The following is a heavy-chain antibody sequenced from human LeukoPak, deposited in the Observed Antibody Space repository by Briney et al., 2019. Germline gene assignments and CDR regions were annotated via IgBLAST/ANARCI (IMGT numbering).Heavy chain of an antibody. J-gene: IGHJ6*02. CDR3: ARGVVPEYYYYGMDV. D-gene: IGHD2-15*01. CDR1: GYTFTGYH. Sequence: SVKVSCKASGYTFTGYHMHWVRQAPGQGLEWMGGIIPIFGTANYAQKFQGRVTITADQFTSTAYMELSSLRSEDTAVYYCARGVVPEYYYYGMDVWGQGTTVTVSS. CDR2: IIPIFGTA. V-gene: IGHV1-69*13.